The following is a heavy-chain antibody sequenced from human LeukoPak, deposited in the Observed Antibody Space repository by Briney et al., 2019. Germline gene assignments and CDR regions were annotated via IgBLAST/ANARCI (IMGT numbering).Heavy chain of an antibody. CDR2: IYHSGST. V-gene: IGHV4-4*02. J-gene: IGHJ4*02. CDR1: GGSISSSNW. CDR3: ARVAPVAAAGALDY. Sequence: SETLSLTCAVSGGSISSSNWWSWVRQPPGRGRRGLGEIYHSGSTNYNPSLKSRVTISVDKSKNQFSLKLSSVTAADTAVYYCARVAPVAAAGALDYWGQGTVVTVSS. D-gene: IGHD6-13*01.